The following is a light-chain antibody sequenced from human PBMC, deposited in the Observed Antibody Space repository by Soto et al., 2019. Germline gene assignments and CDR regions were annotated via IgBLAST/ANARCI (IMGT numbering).Light chain of an antibody. CDR1: SSDVGGYNY. Sequence: QSALTQPRSVSGSPGQSVTISCTGTSSDVGGYNYVSWYQQHPGKSPKLMIYDVSKRPSGVTDRFSGSKSGNTASLTISGLQAEDEAEYYCCSSAGSYTYVFGTGTKVTVL. J-gene: IGLJ1*01. CDR2: DVS. CDR3: CSSAGSYTYV. V-gene: IGLV2-11*01.